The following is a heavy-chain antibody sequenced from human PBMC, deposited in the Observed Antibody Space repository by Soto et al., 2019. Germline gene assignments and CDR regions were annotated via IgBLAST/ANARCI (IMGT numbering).Heavy chain of an antibody. D-gene: IGHD2-15*01. CDR2: IYPGDSDT. V-gene: IGHV5-51*01. J-gene: IGHJ4*02. Sequence: PGESLKISCKGSGYSFTSYWIGWVRQMPGKGLEWMGIIYPGDSDTRHSPSFQGQVTISADKSISTAYLQWSSLKASDTATYYCARLIGYCSGGSCYWDYFDYWGQGTQVTVSS. CDR1: GYSFTSYW. CDR3: ARLIGYCSGGSCYWDYFDY.